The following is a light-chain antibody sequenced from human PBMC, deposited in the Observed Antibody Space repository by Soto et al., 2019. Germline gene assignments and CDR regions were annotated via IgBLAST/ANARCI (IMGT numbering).Light chain of an antibody. Sequence: EIVLTQSPGTLSFSPGERATLSCRASQSVSSSYLAWYQKNPGQAPRLLIYGASSSATGVPDRFSGSGSGVDFALTISRLEPEDFVVYYCHQYGSLPYSFRQGTKLEMK. V-gene: IGKV3-20*01. J-gene: IGKJ2*03. CDR2: GAS. CDR3: HQYGSLPYS. CDR1: QSVSSSY.